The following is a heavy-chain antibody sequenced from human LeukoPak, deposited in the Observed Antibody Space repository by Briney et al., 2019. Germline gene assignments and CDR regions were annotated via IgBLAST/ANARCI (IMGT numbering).Heavy chain of an antibody. D-gene: IGHD6-19*01. CDR1: GFTFSSYA. CDR3: ARDKGNGVAVAGLFDY. J-gene: IGHJ4*02. Sequence: GGSLRLSCAASGFTFSSYAMHWVRQAPGKGLEWVAVISYDGSNKYYADSVKGRFTISRDNSKNTLYLQMNSLRAEDTAVYYCARDKGNGVAVAGLFDYWGQGTLVTVSS. V-gene: IGHV3-30-3*01. CDR2: ISYDGSNK.